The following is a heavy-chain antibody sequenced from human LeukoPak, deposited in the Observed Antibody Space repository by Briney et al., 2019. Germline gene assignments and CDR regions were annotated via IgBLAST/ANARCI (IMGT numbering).Heavy chain of an antibody. Sequence: GASVKVSCKASGYTFTSYYMHWVRQAPGQGLEWMGIINPSGGSTSYAQKFQGRVTMTRDTSISTAYMELSRLRSDDTAVYYCARDLRYDNYWGQGTLVTVSS. J-gene: IGHJ4*02. CDR3: ARDLRYDNY. CDR2: INPSGGST. D-gene: IGHD3-9*01. V-gene: IGHV1-46*01. CDR1: GYTFTSYY.